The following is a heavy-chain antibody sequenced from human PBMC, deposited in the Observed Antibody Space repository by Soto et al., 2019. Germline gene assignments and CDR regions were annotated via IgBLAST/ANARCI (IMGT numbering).Heavy chain of an antibody. CDR3: AREGPYYYYGMDL. CDR2: IYSGGST. CDR1: GFTVSSNY. V-gene: IGHV3-53*01. Sequence: PGGSLRLSCAASGFTVSSNYMSWVRQAPGKGLEWVSVIYSGGSTYYADSVKGRFTISRDNSKNTLYLQMNSLRAEDTAVYYCAREGPYYYYGMDLWGQGTTVTVYS. J-gene: IGHJ6*02.